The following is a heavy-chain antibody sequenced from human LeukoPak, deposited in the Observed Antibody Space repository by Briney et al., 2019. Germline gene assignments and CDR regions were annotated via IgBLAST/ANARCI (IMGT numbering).Heavy chain of an antibody. J-gene: IGHJ5*02. CDR1: GFTFTSYG. CDR2: ISAYNGNT. CDR3: AVLGGTVVATMFDP. V-gene: IGHV1-18*01. D-gene: IGHD5-12*01. Sequence: GGSLRLSCAASGFTFTSYGISWVRQAPGQGLEWMGWISAYNGNTNYAQKLQGRVTMTTDTSTSTAYMELRSLRSDDTAVYYCAVLGGTVVATMFDPWGQGTLVTVSS.